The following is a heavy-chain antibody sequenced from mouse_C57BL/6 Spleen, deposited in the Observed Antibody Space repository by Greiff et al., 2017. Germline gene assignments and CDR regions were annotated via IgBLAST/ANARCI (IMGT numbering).Heavy chain of an antibody. Sequence: VQLQQSGAELVRPGTSVKVSCKASGYAFTNYLIEWVKQRPGQGLEWIGVINPGSGGTNYNEKFKGKATLTADKSSSTAYMQLSSLTSEDAAVYFCARSSSGCGAMDYWGQGTSVTVSS. CDR1: GYAFTNYL. V-gene: IGHV1-54*01. CDR2: INPGSGGT. D-gene: IGHD3-2*02. J-gene: IGHJ4*01. CDR3: ARSSSGCGAMDY.